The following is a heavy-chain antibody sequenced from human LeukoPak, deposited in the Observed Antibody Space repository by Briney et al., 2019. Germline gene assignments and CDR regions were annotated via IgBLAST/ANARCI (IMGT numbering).Heavy chain of an antibody. V-gene: IGHV3-15*01. J-gene: IGHJ4*02. CDR3: ATDGGITIRLLFDF. CDR2: IKRKTDGGTT. Sequence: GGSLRLSRAASGITFTSAWMGGVRQAPGKGLEWVGGIKRKTDGGTTDYAAPVRGRFTISTDHSKITSYLQMNNLRIEDTAVYYCATDGGITIRLLFDFWGQGTLVTVSS. D-gene: IGHD1-14*01. CDR1: GITFTSAW.